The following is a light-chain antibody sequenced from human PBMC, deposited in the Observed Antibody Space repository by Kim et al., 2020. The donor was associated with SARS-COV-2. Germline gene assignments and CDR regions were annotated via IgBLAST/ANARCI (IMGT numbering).Light chain of an antibody. CDR3: QQSYGALTWT. Sequence: DIQMTQSPSSLSASVGDRVTITCRASQSISNYLNWYQQKPGKAPKLLIYAASNLQSGVPSRFSGSGSGTDFTLTINSLQPEDLATYYCQQSYGALTWTFGQGTKVDIK. V-gene: IGKV1-39*01. CDR1: QSISNY. CDR2: AAS. J-gene: IGKJ1*01.